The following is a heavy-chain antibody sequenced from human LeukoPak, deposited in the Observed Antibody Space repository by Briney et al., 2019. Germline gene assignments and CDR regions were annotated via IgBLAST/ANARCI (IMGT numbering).Heavy chain of an antibody. CDR3: ATDSTYYYDSGSSGPHYFDN. V-gene: IGHV3-30*01. D-gene: IGHD3-10*01. CDR1: GFTFSTYA. Sequence: PGGSLRLSCAASGFTFSTYAMHWVRQAPGKGLEWVSLISSGGTDEYYADSVKGRFTIARDNSKNTLYLQLHSLRAEDTAVYYCATDSTYYYDSGSSGPHYFDNWGQGTLVTVSS. CDR2: ISSGGTDE. J-gene: IGHJ4*02.